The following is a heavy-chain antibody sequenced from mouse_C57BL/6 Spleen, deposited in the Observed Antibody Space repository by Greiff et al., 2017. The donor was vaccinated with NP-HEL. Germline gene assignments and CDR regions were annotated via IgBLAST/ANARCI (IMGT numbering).Heavy chain of an antibody. CDR1: GYTFTSYW. CDR2: IDPSDSYT. V-gene: IGHV1-69*01. J-gene: IGHJ1*03. CDR3: ARFITTGEWYFDV. Sequence: QVQLQQPGAELVMPGASVKLSCKASGYTFTSYWMHWVKQRPGQGLEWIGEIDPSDSYTNYNQKFKGKSTLTVDKSSSTAYMQLSSLKSENSAVYYCARFITTGEWYFDVWGTGTTVTVSS. D-gene: IGHD1-1*01.